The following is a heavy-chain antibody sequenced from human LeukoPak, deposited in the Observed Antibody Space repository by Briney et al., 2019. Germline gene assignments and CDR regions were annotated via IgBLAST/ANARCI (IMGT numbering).Heavy chain of an antibody. CDR3: AREFQQDCGGDCYPAHFDY. Sequence: ASVKVSCKASGYTFTGYYMHWVRQAPGQGLEWMGWINPNSGGTNYAQKFQGRVTMTRDTSISTAYMELSRLRSDDTAVYYCAREFQQDCGGDCYPAHFDYWGQGTLVTVSS. J-gene: IGHJ4*02. D-gene: IGHD2-21*02. V-gene: IGHV1-2*02. CDR2: INPNSGGT. CDR1: GYTFTGYY.